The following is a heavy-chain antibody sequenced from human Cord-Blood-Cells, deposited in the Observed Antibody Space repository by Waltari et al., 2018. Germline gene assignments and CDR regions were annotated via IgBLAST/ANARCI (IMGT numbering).Heavy chain of an antibody. CDR2: SRGSGGST. Sequence: EVQLLESGGGLVHPGGSLRLSCADSGFTFSSYAMSWVRQAPGRGLEGVSASRGSGGSTDDADSVKGRFTISRENTKNTLYLQMNDLRAEETAVYYWAKAERPYYFDYWGQGTLVTVSS. V-gene: IGHV3-23*01. CDR3: AKAERPYYFDY. J-gene: IGHJ4*02. CDR1: GFTFSSYA. D-gene: IGHD6-6*01.